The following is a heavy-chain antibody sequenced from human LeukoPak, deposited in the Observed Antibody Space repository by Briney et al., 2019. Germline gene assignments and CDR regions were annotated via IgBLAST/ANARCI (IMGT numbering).Heavy chain of an antibody. CDR3: ARGCGPDSWYPYYYYGMDV. D-gene: IGHD6-13*01. CDR2: IRYDGSNK. CDR1: GFTFSSYG. J-gene: IGHJ6*02. Sequence: GGSLRLSCAASGFTFSSYGMHWVRQAPGKGLEWVAFIRYDGSNKYYADSVKGRFTISRDNSKNTLYLQMNSLRAEDTAVYYCARGCGPDSWYPYYYYGMDVWGQGTTVTVSS. V-gene: IGHV3-30*02.